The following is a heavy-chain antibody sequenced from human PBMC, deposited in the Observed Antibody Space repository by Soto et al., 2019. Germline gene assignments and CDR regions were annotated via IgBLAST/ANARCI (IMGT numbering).Heavy chain of an antibody. Sequence: GGSLRLSCAASGFTFSSYAMHWVRQAPGKGLEWVAVISYDGSNKYYADSVKGRFTISRDNSKNTLYLQMNSLRAEDTAVYYCARATTLEYVFDYWGQGTLVTVSS. CDR2: ISYDGSNK. CDR1: GFTFSSYA. J-gene: IGHJ4*02. CDR3: ARATTLEYVFDY. V-gene: IGHV3-30-3*01. D-gene: IGHD3-3*01.